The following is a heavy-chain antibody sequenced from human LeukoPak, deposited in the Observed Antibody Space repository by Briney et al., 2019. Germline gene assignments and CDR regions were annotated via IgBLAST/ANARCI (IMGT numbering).Heavy chain of an antibody. J-gene: IGHJ6*03. CDR1: GYTFTSYG. CDR3: ARKPGRGRFLEWWVGLDMDV. CDR2: ISAYNGNT. Sequence: ASVKVSCKASGYTFTSYGISWVRQAPGQGLEWMGWISAYNGNTNYAQKLQGRVTMTRNTSISTAYMELSSLRSEDTAVYYCARKPGRGRFLEWWVGLDMDVWGKGTTVTVSS. V-gene: IGHV1-18*01. D-gene: IGHD3-3*01.